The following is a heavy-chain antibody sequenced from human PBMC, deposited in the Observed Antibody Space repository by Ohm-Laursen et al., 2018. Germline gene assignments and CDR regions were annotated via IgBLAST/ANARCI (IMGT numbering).Heavy chain of an antibody. CDR1: GYTFTGYY. J-gene: IGHJ4*02. V-gene: IGHV1-2*02. D-gene: IGHD1-7*01. CDR2: INPNSGGT. Sequence: GASVKVSCKASGYTFTGYYMHWVRQAPGQGLEWMGWINPNSGGTNYAQKFQGRVTMTRDTSISTAYMELSRLRSDDTAVYYCARDFSAFVITGTTGAYWGQGTLVTVSS. CDR3: ARDFSAFVITGTTGAY.